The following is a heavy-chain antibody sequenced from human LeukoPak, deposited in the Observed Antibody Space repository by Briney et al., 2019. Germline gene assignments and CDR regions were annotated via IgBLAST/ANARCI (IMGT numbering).Heavy chain of an antibody. CDR3: ARGGVREMATTAYFDY. Sequence: KASETLSLTCAVYGGSFSGYYWSWIRQLPGKGLEWIGEINHSGSTNYNPSLKSRVTISVDTSKNQFSLKLSSVTAANTAVYYCARGGVREMATTAYFDYWGQGALVTVSS. V-gene: IGHV4-34*01. CDR1: GGSFSGYY. CDR2: INHSGST. D-gene: IGHD5-24*01. J-gene: IGHJ4*02.